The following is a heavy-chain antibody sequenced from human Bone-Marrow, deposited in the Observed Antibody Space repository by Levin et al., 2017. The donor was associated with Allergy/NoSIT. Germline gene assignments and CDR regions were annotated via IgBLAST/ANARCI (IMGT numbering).Heavy chain of an antibody. J-gene: IGHJ4*02. Sequence: SCAVSGVSITSDNWWNWVRQPPGEGLEWIGEIYQSGTTHYNPSLKSRVTMSVDKSKNQFSLKLSSVTAADTALYYCARNYCSGGSCYSAFVNWGQGTLVTVSS. CDR1: GVSITSDNW. V-gene: IGHV4-4*02. CDR2: IYQSGTT. D-gene: IGHD2-15*01. CDR3: ARNYCSGGSCYSAFVN.